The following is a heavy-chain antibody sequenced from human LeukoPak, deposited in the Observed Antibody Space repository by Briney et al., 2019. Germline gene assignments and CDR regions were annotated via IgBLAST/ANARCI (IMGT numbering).Heavy chain of an antibody. Sequence: GASVKVSCKASGYTFTSYDINWVRQATGQGLEWMGWMNPNSGNTGYAQKLQGRVTMTTDTSTSTAYMELRSLRSDDTAVYYCARDLGYFVWSKLYDYWGQGTLVTVSS. J-gene: IGHJ4*02. CDR2: MNPNSGNT. CDR3: ARDLGYFVWSKLYDY. V-gene: IGHV1-8*01. CDR1: GYTFTSYD. D-gene: IGHD3-9*01.